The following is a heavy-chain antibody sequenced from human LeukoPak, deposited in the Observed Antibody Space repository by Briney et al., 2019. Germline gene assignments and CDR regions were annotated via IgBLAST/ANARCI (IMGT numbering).Heavy chain of an antibody. V-gene: IGHV4-4*07. CDR3: ARGGRYSSSWHVDYYYGMDV. CDR1: GGSISSYY. D-gene: IGHD6-13*01. Sequence: SETLSLTCTVSGGSISSYYWSWIRQPAGKGLEWIGRIYTSGSTNYNPSLKSRVTMSVDTSKNQFSLKLSSVTAADTAEYYCARGGRYSSSWHVDYYYGMDVWGQGTTVTVSS. CDR2: IYTSGST. J-gene: IGHJ6*02.